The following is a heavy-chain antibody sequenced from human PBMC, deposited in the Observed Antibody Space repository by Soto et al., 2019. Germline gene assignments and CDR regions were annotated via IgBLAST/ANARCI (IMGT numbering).Heavy chain of an antibody. J-gene: IGHJ4*02. CDR1: GYTFSDYC. V-gene: IGHV1-18*01. CDR3: ARELNTDSSAYYSFAY. D-gene: IGHD3-22*01. Sequence: GASVNVSCKTSGYTFSDYCLAWRRQTPGQRPEWMGWVSTYNTNTNYAQKFQGRVTMTTDTSTTTTSMELRSLRSDDTAVYYCARELNTDSSAYYSFAYWGQGTLVTVSS. CDR2: VSTYNTNT.